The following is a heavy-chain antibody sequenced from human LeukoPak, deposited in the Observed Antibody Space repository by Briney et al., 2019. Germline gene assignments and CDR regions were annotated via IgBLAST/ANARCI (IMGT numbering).Heavy chain of an antibody. CDR2: IYYSGST. CDR3: ARLIYYDSSGEPQDAFDI. Sequence: PSETLSLTCTVSGGSISSYYWSWIRQPPGKGLEWIGYIYYSGSTNYNPSLKSRVTISVDTSKNQFSLKLSSVTAADTAVYYCARLIYYDSSGEPQDAFDIWGQGTMVTVSS. CDR1: GGSISSYY. V-gene: IGHV4-59*01. D-gene: IGHD3-22*01. J-gene: IGHJ3*02.